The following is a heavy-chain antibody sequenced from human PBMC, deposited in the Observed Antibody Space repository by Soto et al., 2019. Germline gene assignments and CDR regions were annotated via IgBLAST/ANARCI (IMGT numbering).Heavy chain of an antibody. CDR1: GGSFSGYY. CDR2: INHSGST. V-gene: IGHV4-34*01. CDR3: ARGQRDDFWSGYYPYYFDY. Sequence: SETLSLTCAVYGGSFSGYYWSWIRQPPGKXLEWIGEINHSGSTNYNPPLKSRVTISVDTSKNQFSLKLSSVTAADTAVYYCARGQRDDFWSGYYPYYFDYWGQGTLVTVSS. D-gene: IGHD3-3*01. J-gene: IGHJ4*02.